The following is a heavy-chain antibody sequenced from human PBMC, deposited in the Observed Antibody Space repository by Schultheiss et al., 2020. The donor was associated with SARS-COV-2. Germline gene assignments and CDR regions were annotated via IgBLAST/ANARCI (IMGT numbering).Heavy chain of an antibody. CDR3: ARESLQYGYYYYYYMDV. V-gene: IGHV4-59*01. D-gene: IGHD2-8*01. CDR2: INHSGST. CDR1: GGSISSYY. J-gene: IGHJ6*03. Sequence: SETLSLTCTVSGGSISSYYWSWIRQPAGKGLEWIGEINHSGSTNYNPSLKSLVTISVDTSKNQFSLKLSSVTAADTAVYYCARESLQYGYYYYYYMDVWGKGTTVTVSS.